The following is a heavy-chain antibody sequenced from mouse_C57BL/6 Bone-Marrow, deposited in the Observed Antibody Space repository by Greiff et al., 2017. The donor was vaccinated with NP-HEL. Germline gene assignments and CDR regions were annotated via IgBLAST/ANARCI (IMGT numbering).Heavy chain of an antibody. Sequence: QVQLQQSGAELVRPGTSVKVSCKASGYAFTNYLIEWVKQRPGPGLEWIGVINPGSGGTNYNEKFKGKATLTADKSSSTAYMQLSSLTSEDSAVYFCARSGYYGSEAYWGQGTLVTVSA. CDR1: GYAFTNYL. V-gene: IGHV1-54*01. J-gene: IGHJ3*01. CDR3: ARSGYYGSEAY. D-gene: IGHD1-1*01. CDR2: INPGSGGT.